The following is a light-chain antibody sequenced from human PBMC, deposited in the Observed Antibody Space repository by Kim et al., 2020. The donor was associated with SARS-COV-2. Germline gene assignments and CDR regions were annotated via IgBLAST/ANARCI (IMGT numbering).Light chain of an antibody. CDR3: QQRYNWPLT. CDR1: QSVGNS. J-gene: IGKJ4*01. Sequence: EIVLTQSPATLSLSPGERATLSCRASQSVGNSLAWFQQKPGQAPRLLIFETSNRATGIPARFSGSGSGTAFTLTISSLEPEDFAVYYCQQRYNWPLTFVGGTKVDIK. V-gene: IGKV3-11*01. CDR2: ETS.